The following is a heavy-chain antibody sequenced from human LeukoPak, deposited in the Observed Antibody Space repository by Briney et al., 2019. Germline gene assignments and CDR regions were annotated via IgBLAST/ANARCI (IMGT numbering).Heavy chain of an antibody. CDR2: INSGGSST. CDR1: GFTFSSYW. Sequence: GGSLRLSCAASGFTFSSYWMHWVRQAPGKGLVWVSRINSGGSSTSYADSVKGRFTISRDNAKNTLYLQMNSLRAEDTAVYYCARAAVAGDFDYWGQGTLVTVSS. V-gene: IGHV3-74*01. CDR3: ARAAVAGDFDY. J-gene: IGHJ4*02. D-gene: IGHD6-19*01.